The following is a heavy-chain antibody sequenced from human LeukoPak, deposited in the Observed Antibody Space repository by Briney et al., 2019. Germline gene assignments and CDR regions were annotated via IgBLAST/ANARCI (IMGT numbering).Heavy chain of an antibody. CDR1: GYTFTSYY. J-gene: IGHJ6*03. CDR3: ARGRDYGSVDYYYMDV. V-gene: IGHV1-46*01. Sequence: GASVKVSCKTSGYTFTSYYMHWVRQAPGQGLEWMGIINPSGGSTSYAQKFQGRVTMTRDMSTSTVYMELSSLRSEDTAVYYCARGRDYGSVDYYYMDVWGKGTTVTVSS. CDR2: INPSGGST. D-gene: IGHD3-10*01.